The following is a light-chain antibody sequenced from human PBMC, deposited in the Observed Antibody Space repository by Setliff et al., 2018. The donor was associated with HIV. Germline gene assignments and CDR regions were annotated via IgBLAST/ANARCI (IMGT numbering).Light chain of an antibody. CDR3: QSFDNYFSDSRL. CDR2: EVS. V-gene: IGLV2-23*02. CDR1: SSDVGSYNL. Sequence: QSVLTQPASVSGSPGQSVTISCTGTSSDVGSYNLVSWYQQHPGKAPKLMIYEVSKRPSGVSNRFSGSKSGNPASLTISGLQAEDEADYYCQSFDNYFSDSRLFGGGTRVTVL. J-gene: IGLJ3*02.